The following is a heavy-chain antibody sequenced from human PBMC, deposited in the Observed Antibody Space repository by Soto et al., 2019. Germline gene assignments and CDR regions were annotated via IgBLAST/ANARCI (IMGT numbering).Heavy chain of an antibody. V-gene: IGHV3-30*03. CDR3: ATAKLLLPWLFDY. Sequence: GGSLRLSCAGSGFTFSSYGMHWVRQAPGKGLEWVAVISYDGSDKYYGDSVKGRFTISRDNSKNTLYLQINSLRAEDTAVYYCATAKLLLPWLFDYWGQGALVTVSS. D-gene: IGHD2-15*01. CDR1: GFTFSSYG. CDR2: ISYDGSDK. J-gene: IGHJ4*02.